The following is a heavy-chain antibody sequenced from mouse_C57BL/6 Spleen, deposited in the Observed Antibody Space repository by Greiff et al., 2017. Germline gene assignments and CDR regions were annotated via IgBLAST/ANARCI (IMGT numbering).Heavy chain of an antibody. Sequence: QVQLQQSGAELARPGASVKLSCKASGYTFTSYGISWVKQRTGQGLEWIGEIYPRSGNTYYNEKFKGKATLPADKSSSTAYMELRSLTSEDSAVYFCATSPSSMDYWGQGTSVTVSS. CDR2: IYPRSGNT. J-gene: IGHJ4*01. CDR3: ATSPSSMDY. V-gene: IGHV1-81*01. CDR1: GYTFTSYG.